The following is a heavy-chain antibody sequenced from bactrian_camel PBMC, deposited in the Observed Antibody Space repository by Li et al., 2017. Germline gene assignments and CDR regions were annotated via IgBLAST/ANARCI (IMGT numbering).Heavy chain of an antibody. V-gene: IGHV3S1*01. J-gene: IGHJ4*01. Sequence: VQLVESGGGSAQAGGSLTLSCVGYTQNSNWLGWFRQVAGKEREAVAVKHRRSDDADYDDSVKGRFTIFQEDANNTLYLQMNNLKSEDSAVYYCAAGDARYGAGGIWYCPEDAEYPYRGQGTQVTVS. D-gene: IGHD6*01. CDR1: YTQNSNW. CDR3: AAGDARYGAGGIWYCPEDAEYPY. CDR2: KHRRSDDA.